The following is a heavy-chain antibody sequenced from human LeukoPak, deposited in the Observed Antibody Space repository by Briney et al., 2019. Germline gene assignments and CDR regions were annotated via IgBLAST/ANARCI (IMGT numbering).Heavy chain of an antibody. CDR1: GGSFSGYY. D-gene: IGHD3-10*01. Sequence: PSETLSLTCAVYGGSFSGYYWSWIRQSPGKGLQWIANINYSGNTNYNPSLKRRVTISVDTSKNQFSLKMTSVTAADTAVYYCARHRRGEWSGELRRVNWFDPWGQGTLVTVSS. CDR3: ARHRRGEWSGELRRVNWFDP. V-gene: IGHV4-34*01. CDR2: INYSGNT. J-gene: IGHJ5*02.